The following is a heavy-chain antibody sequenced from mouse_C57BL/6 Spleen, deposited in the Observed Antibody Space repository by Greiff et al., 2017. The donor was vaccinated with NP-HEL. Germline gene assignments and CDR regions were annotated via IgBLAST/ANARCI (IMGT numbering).Heavy chain of an antibody. CDR2: INPSTGGT. V-gene: IGHV1-42*01. CDR3: ARLGLRIQGYYAMDY. D-gene: IGHD3-2*02. J-gene: IGHJ4*01. CDR1: GYSFTGYY. Sequence: EVKLMDSGPELVKPGASVKISCKASGYSFTGYYMNWVKQSPEKSLEWIGEINPSTGGTTYNQKFKAKATLTVDKSSSTAYMQLKSLTSEDSAVYYCARLGLRIQGYYAMDYWGQGTSVTVSS.